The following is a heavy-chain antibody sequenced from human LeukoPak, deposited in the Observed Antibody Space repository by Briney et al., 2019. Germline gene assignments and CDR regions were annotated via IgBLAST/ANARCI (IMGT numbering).Heavy chain of an antibody. V-gene: IGHV3-7*01. Sequence: GGSLRLSCAASGFTFSSYWMRWVRQAPGKGLEWVSNIKQDGSEKYYVDSVKGRFTISRDNAKNSLYLQMNSLRAEDTAVYYCARDYPLQRLYDNWGQGNLVTVSS. CDR1: GFTFSSYW. CDR3: ARDYPLQRLYDN. D-gene: IGHD3-16*02. J-gene: IGHJ4*02. CDR2: IKQDGSEK.